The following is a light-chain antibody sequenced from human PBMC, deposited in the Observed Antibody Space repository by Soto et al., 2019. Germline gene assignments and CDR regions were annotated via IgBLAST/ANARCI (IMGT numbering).Light chain of an antibody. CDR2: AAS. CDR1: QAIGTY. Sequence: DIQMTQSPSSLAASFGDRVTISFLASQAIGTYLNWYQQEPGKPPKLLISAASTLQSGVPSRLSGSGSGTHFTLTINRMQPEDFATYYCQPNYSTLWTFGQGTKVDIK. V-gene: IGKV1-39*01. J-gene: IGKJ1*01. CDR3: QPNYSTLWT.